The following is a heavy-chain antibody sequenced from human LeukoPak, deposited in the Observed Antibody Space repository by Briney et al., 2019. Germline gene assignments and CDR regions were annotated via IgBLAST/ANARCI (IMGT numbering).Heavy chain of an antibody. V-gene: IGHV1-58*02. D-gene: IGHD3-22*01. Sequence: SVKVSCKASGFTFTSSAMQWVRQARGQRLERIGWIVVGSGNTNYAQKFQERVTITRDMSTSTAYMELSSLRSEDTAVYYCATGEYYYDSSGYYLGYWGQGTLVTVSS. J-gene: IGHJ4*02. CDR1: GFTFTSSA. CDR3: ATGEYYYDSSGYYLGY. CDR2: IVVGSGNT.